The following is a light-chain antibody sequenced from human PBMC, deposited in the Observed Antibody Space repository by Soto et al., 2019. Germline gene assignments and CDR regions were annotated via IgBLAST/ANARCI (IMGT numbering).Light chain of an antibody. CDR2: TND. CDR1: SSNIGSNS. J-gene: IGLJ1*01. Sequence: QSVLTQAPSASGTPGQRVTISCSGSSSNIGSNSVNWYQQLPGTAPKLLIYTNDQRPSGVPDRFSGSKSGTSASLAISGLQSEDEADYYCAAWDNSLDAYVFGTGTKVPS. CDR3: AAWDNSLDAYV. V-gene: IGLV1-44*01.